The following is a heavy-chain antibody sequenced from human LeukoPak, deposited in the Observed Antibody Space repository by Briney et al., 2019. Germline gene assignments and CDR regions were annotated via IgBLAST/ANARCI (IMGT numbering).Heavy chain of an antibody. CDR3: ATIKRGNIYGYFDF. CDR2: MYDSVRT. Sequence: GSLRLSCAASGFTFSSYAMSWVRQAPGKGLEWIGYMYDSVRTKDNPSLKSRVTLSADTSKNQFSLRLSSVTAADTAVYYCATIKRGNIYGYFDFWGQGILVTVSS. V-gene: IGHV4-59*01. J-gene: IGHJ4*02. D-gene: IGHD5-18*01. CDR1: GFTFSSYA.